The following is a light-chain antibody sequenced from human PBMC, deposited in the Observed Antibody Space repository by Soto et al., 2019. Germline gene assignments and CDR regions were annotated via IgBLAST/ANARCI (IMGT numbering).Light chain of an antibody. CDR1: QSISSW. J-gene: IGKJ4*01. CDR3: LLHNSYPLP. V-gene: IGKV1-5*01. Sequence: DIQTPPTHSDLSASVRDRVTITCRASQSISSWLAWYQQKPGKAPKRLIYATSSLQSGVPSGFSGSGSGTYFSLTISSQQPEEFASYYSLLHNSYPLPFGGGTQVEIK. CDR2: ATS.